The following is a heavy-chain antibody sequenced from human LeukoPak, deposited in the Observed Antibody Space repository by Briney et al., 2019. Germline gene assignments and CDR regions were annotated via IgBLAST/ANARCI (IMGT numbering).Heavy chain of an antibody. CDR1: GYTFTGYY. CDR2: INPNSGGT. Sequence: GASVKVSCKASGYTFTGYYMHWVRQAPGQGLEWMGRINPNSGGTNYAQKFQGRVTMTRDTSISTTYMELSRLRSDDTAVYYCASLRAGVAARPLDYWGQGTLVTVPS. CDR3: ASLRAGVAARPLDY. D-gene: IGHD6-6*01. J-gene: IGHJ4*02. V-gene: IGHV1-2*06.